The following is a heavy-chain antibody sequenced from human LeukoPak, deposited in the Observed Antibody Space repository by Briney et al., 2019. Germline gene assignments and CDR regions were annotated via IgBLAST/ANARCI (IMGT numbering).Heavy chain of an antibody. J-gene: IGHJ5*02. CDR1: GGSIGSSPYY. CDR2: IYYTGTT. V-gene: IGHV4-39*01. Sequence: SETLSLTCTVSGGSIGSSPYYWGWIRQSPGQGLEWIGSIYYTGTTYYNPSLKSRVTISVDTSKNQFSLKLTSVTAADTAVYHCVRRSSTGSTGNWFDPWGQGTLVTVSS. D-gene: IGHD1-7*01. CDR3: VRRSSTGSTGNWFDP.